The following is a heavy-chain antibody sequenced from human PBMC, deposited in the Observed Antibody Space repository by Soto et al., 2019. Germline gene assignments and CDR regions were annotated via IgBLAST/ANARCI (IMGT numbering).Heavy chain of an antibody. J-gene: IGHJ3*02. CDR2: IIPIFGTA. CDR1: GGTFSSYA. CDR3: ASRAYYDSSGYYQGAAFDS. V-gene: IGHV1-69*12. D-gene: IGHD3-22*01. Sequence: QVQLVQSGAEVKKPGSSVKVSCKASGGTFSSYAISWVRQAPGQGLEWTGGIIPIFGTANYAQKFQGRVTITADESTSTSYMELSSVRYEDMAVYYCASRAYYDSSGYYQGAAFDSWGQGTMVTVSS.